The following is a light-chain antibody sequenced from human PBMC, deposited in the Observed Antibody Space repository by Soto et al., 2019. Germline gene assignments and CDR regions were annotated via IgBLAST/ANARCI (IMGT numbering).Light chain of an antibody. CDR2: PAS. Sequence: DIQMTQSPSSVSASIGDRVIITCRASQDIGTWLAWYQQKPGQVPNLLMYPASSLHSGVPSRFSGSGSGTEFTRTISSLQPEDFATYYCQQANSFPPWTFGQGTKVDNK. V-gene: IGKV1-12*01. J-gene: IGKJ1*01. CDR3: QQANSFPPWT. CDR1: QDIGTW.